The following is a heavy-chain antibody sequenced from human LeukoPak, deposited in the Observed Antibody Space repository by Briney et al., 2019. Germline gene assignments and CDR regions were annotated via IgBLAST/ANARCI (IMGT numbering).Heavy chain of an antibody. J-gene: IGHJ4*02. CDR1: GFTFSSYG. CDR2: ISYDGSNK. D-gene: IGHD2-2*01. Sequence: GGSLRLSCAASGFTFSSYGMHWVRQAPGKGLDWVAVISYDGSNKYYADSVKGRFTISRDNAKNSLYLQMNSLRAEDTAVYYCAREPPTVLVPAAIGTTYWGQGTLVTVSS. CDR3: AREPPTVLVPAAIGTTY. V-gene: IGHV3-30*03.